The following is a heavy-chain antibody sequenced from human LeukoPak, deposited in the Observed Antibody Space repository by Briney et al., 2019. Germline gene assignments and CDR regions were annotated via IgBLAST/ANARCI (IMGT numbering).Heavy chain of an antibody. CDR1: ADSISTTHW. D-gene: IGHD4-11*01. CDR3: ARGPVTTWRRSFDN. J-gene: IGHJ4*02. CDR2: IYHTGST. V-gene: IGHV4-4*02. Sequence: SETLSLTCTVPADSISTTHWRHWVRQPPGKGLEWIGEIYHTGSTNNNPSLTSRVTISVDKSKNQFSLKLSSVTAADTAVYYCARGPVTTWRRSFDNWGQGTLVTVSS.